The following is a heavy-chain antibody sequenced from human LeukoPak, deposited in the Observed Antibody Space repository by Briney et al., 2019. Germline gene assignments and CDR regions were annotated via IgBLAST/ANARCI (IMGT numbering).Heavy chain of an antibody. Sequence: GGSLRLSCAAPGFTFSSYSMNWVRQAPGKGLEWVSSISSSSSYIYYADSVKGRFTISRDNAKNSLYLQMNSLRAEDTAVYYCARFAEVYDSSGYYPFDYWGQGTLVTVSS. CDR2: ISSSSSYI. V-gene: IGHV3-21*01. J-gene: IGHJ4*02. CDR3: ARFAEVYDSSGYYPFDY. CDR1: GFTFSSYS. D-gene: IGHD3-22*01.